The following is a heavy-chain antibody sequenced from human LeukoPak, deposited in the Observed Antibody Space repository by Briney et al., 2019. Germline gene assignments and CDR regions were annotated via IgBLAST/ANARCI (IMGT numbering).Heavy chain of an antibody. CDR1: GFTFSDHY. D-gene: IGHD2-8*01. CDR2: IREDGSEK. V-gene: IGHV3-7*01. J-gene: IGHJ4*02. CDR3: ARGPTNGQAFDY. Sequence: GGSLRLSCAASGFTFSDHYIDWVRQAPGKGLEWVASIREDGSEKTSVDSVKGRFTISRDNAKNSLYLQMDSLRAEDTAVYYCARGPTNGQAFDYRGQGTLVSVSS.